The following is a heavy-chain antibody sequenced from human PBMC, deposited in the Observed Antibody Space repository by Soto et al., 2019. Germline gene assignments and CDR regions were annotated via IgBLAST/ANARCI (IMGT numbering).Heavy chain of an antibody. D-gene: IGHD4-17*01. Sequence: ATMSLTCTVCGGSVNNSSYYWGWIRQSPGKGLEWIGSVYYRGRSYSKSSVKSRVTISVDTSKNRFSLSLNSVTASDTAVYFCVSQRTTVPTQAYFDYWGPGALVTVSS. CDR2: VYYRGRS. V-gene: IGHV4-39*01. CDR1: GGSVNNSSYY. CDR3: VSQRTTVPTQAYFDY. J-gene: IGHJ4*02.